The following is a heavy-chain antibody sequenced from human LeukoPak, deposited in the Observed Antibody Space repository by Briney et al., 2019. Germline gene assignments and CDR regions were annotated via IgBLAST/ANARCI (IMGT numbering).Heavy chain of an antibody. CDR1: GASINSNY. CDR3: ARDITGSFDY. Sequence: PSETLSLTCTVSGASINSNYWSWVRQPPGKELEWIGYIFYRGSTIYNPSLKSRVTISVDTSKNQFSLKLSSVTAADTAVYYCARDITGSFDYWGQGNLVTVSS. CDR2: IFYRGST. J-gene: IGHJ4*02. D-gene: IGHD1-14*01. V-gene: IGHV4-59*12.